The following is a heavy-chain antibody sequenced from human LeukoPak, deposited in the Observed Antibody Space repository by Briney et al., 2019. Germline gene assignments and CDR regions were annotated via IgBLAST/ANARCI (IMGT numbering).Heavy chain of an antibody. Sequence: GASVRVSCKASGYTFTSYGISWVRQAPGQGLEWMGWISAYNGNTNYAQKLQGRVTMTTDTSTSTAYMELRSLRSDDTAVYYCARTYSSGWYGAFDIWGQGTMVTVSS. V-gene: IGHV1-18*01. CDR3: ARTYSSGWYGAFDI. J-gene: IGHJ3*02. D-gene: IGHD6-19*01. CDR2: ISAYNGNT. CDR1: GYTFTSYG.